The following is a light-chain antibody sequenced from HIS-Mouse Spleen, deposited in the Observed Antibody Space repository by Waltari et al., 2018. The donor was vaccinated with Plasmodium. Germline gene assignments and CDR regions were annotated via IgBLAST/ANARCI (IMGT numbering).Light chain of an antibody. CDR3: CSYAGSSTFVV. CDR2: EGS. CDR1: SSAVGGYDL. V-gene: IGLV2-23*03. Sequence: QSALTQPASVSGSPGQSLTISCPGTSSAVGGYDLVSRYQQHPGKAPKPMIYEGSKRPSGVSNRFSGSKSGNTASLTISGLQAEDEADYYCCSYAGSSTFVVFGGGTKLTVL. J-gene: IGLJ2*01.